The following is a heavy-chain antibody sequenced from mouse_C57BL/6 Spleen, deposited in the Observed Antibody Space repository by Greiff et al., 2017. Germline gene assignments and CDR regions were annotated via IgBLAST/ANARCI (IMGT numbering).Heavy chain of an antibody. V-gene: IGHV1-80*01. Sequence: QVQLQEPGAELVKPGASVKISCKASGYAFSSYWMNWVKQRPGQGLEWIGQIYPGDGGTNYNGKFKGKATLTVDKSSSTAYMQLSRLTSEDSAVYFGARSLGYSNSHYFDDWGQGTTLTVSS. CDR3: ARSLGYSNSHYFDD. CDR2: IYPGDGGT. D-gene: IGHD2-5*01. CDR1: GYAFSSYW. J-gene: IGHJ2*01.